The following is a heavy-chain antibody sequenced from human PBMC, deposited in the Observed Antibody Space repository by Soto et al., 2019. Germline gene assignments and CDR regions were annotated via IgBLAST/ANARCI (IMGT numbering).Heavy chain of an antibody. Sequence: SETLSLTCAVYGGSFSGYYWSWIRQPPGKGLEWIGEINHSGSTNYNPSLKSRVTISVDTSKNQFSLKLSSVTAADTAVYYCASDHRDGYNFDYWAREPWSPSPQ. CDR1: GGSFSGYY. J-gene: IGHJ4*02. CDR3: ASDHRDGYNFDY. CDR2: INHSGST. V-gene: IGHV4-34*01. D-gene: IGHD5-12*01.